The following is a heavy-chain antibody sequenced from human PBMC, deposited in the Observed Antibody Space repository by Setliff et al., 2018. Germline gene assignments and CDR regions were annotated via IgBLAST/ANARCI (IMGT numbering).Heavy chain of an antibody. CDR2: INAGNGNT. D-gene: IGHD3-3*01. CDR3: ARSPPTSTYYDFWSGYSYYFDY. V-gene: IGHV1-3*01. Sequence: SVKVSCKASGYTFTSYAMHWVRQAPGQRLEWMGWINAGNGNTKYSQKFQGRVTITRDTSASTAYMELSSLRSEDTAVYYCARSPPTSTYYDFWSGYSYYFDYWGQGTLVTVSS. CDR1: GYTFTSYA. J-gene: IGHJ4*02.